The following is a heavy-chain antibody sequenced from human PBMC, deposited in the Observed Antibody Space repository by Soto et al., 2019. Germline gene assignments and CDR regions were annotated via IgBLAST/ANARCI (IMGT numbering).Heavy chain of an antibody. CDR1: GYTFTSYA. Sequence: GASVKVSCKASGYTFTSYAMHWVRQAPGQRLEWMGWINAGNGNTKYSQKFQGRVTITRDTSASTAYMELSSLRSEDTAVYYCARAIGYSSGWYYFCFDPWGQGTLVTGLL. J-gene: IGHJ5*02. CDR2: INAGNGNT. V-gene: IGHV1-3*01. CDR3: ARAIGYSSGWYYFCFDP. D-gene: IGHD6-19*01.